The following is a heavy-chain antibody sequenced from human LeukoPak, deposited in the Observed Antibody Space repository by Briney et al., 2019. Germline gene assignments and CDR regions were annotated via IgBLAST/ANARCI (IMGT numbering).Heavy chain of an antibody. Sequence: GGSLRLSCAASGFTFSSYAMSWVRQAPGKGLEWVSAISGSGGSTYYADSVKGRFTISRDNSKNTLYLQMNSLRAEDTAVYYCARDSRFLEWLLRFDPWGQGTLVTVSS. V-gene: IGHV3-23*01. D-gene: IGHD3-3*01. CDR1: GFTFSSYA. CDR3: ARDSRFLEWLLRFDP. J-gene: IGHJ5*02. CDR2: ISGSGGST.